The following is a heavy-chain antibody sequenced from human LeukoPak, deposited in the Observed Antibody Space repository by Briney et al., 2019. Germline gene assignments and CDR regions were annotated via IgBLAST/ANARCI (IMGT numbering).Heavy chain of an antibody. D-gene: IGHD4-11*01. Sequence: EPSETLSLTCTVSGGSISSYYWSWIRQPPGKGLEWIGYIYYSGSTNYNPSLKSRVTILVDTSKNQFSLKLTSVTAADTAVYYCARGVYSDYKWDYWGQGTLVTVSS. CDR1: GGSISSYY. J-gene: IGHJ4*02. V-gene: IGHV4-59*01. CDR3: ARGVYSDYKWDY. CDR2: IYYSGST.